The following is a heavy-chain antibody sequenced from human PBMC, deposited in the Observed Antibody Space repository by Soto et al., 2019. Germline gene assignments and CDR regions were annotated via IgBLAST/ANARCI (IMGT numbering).Heavy chain of an antibody. Sequence: SETLSLSCTVSGASIRNNYWSWIRQPPGKGLEWIGYVYYSVNTNYKPSLKSRVTISVDMSKNHFSLKLASVTAADTAVYYCARDTATGFGSYSYGVDVWGQGTTVTVSS. CDR1: GASIRNNY. D-gene: IGHD3-9*01. V-gene: IGHV4-59*01. CDR3: ARDTATGFGSYSYGVDV. CDR2: VYYSVNT. J-gene: IGHJ6*02.